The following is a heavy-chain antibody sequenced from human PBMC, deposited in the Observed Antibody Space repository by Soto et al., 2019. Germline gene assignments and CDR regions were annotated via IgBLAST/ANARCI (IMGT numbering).Heavy chain of an antibody. CDR2: IKSKTDGGTT. D-gene: IGHD6-13*01. J-gene: IGHJ6*02. Sequence: GRSLRLSCAASGFTFSNAWMTWVRQAPGKGLEWVGLIKSKTDGGTTDYAAPVGGRFTISRDDSKNTLYLQMNSLKTEDTAVYYFTTLPWFIAAAGVSYYYYYGMDVWGQGTRVTVSS. CDR3: TTLPWFIAAAGVSYYYYYGMDV. CDR1: GFTFSNAW. V-gene: IGHV3-15*01.